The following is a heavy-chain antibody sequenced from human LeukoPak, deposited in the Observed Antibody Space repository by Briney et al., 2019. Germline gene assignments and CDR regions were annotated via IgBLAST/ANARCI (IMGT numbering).Heavy chain of an antibody. CDR1: GFTFSSYW. CDR2: INGDGSST. J-gene: IGHJ2*01. D-gene: IGHD6-19*01. Sequence: PGGSLRLSCPASGFTFSSYWMYWVRQAPGKGLVWVSHINGDGSSTSYADSVKGRFTISRDNAKNTLCLQMNSLRVEDTAVYYCAGGQWLVSHWYFDLWGRGTLATVSS. CDR3: AGGQWLVSHWYFDL. V-gene: IGHV3-74*01.